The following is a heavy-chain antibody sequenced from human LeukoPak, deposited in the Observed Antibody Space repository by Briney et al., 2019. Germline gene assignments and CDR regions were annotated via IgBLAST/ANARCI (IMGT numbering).Heavy chain of an antibody. D-gene: IGHD6-13*01. CDR2: ISYDGSYK. V-gene: IGHV3-30*18. CDR3: AKDRYSGLNTIDY. J-gene: IGHJ4*02. CDR1: EFTFSTYG. Sequence: PGGSLRLSCAASEFTFSTYGMRWVREAPGKGLEWVAVISYDGSYKFYADSVKGRFTISRDNSKSTLYLQMNSLRAEDTAVYYCAKDRYSGLNTIDYWGQGTLVTVSS.